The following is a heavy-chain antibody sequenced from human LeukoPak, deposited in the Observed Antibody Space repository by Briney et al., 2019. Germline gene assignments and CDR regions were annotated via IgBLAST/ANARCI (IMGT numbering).Heavy chain of an antibody. D-gene: IGHD5-12*01. CDR2: IRYDGSNK. Sequence: GGSLRLSRAASGFTFSSYGMHWVRQAPGKGLEWVAFIRYDGSNKYYADSVKGRFTISRDNSKNTLYLQMNSLRAEDTAVYYCARDLRGYSGYDPYFDYWGQGTLVTVSS. CDR1: GFTFSSYG. CDR3: ARDLRGYSGYDPYFDY. V-gene: IGHV3-30*02. J-gene: IGHJ4*02.